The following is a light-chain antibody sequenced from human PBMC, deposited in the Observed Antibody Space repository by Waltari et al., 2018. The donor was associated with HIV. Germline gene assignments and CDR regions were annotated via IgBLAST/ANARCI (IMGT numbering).Light chain of an antibody. Sequence: QSVLTQPPSASGTPGQRVTISWSGSSSNIGSHTLNCSQQLPGTAPNLLIYSNYHRPSGVPDRFSGSKSGTSASLAISGLQSEDEADYYCATWDDSLNGRVFGGGTKLTVL. J-gene: IGLJ3*02. CDR3: ATWDDSLNGRV. CDR2: SNY. CDR1: SSNIGSHT. V-gene: IGLV1-44*01.